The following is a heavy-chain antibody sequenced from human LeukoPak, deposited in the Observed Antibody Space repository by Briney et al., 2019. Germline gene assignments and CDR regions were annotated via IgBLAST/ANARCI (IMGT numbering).Heavy chain of an antibody. V-gene: IGHV4-59*01. CDR2: ILYSGST. Sequence: PSETLSLTCTVSGGSISSFYWSWIRQSPGKGLEWIGYILYSGSTNYNPSLKSRVTISVDTSKNQFSLKLSSVTAADTAVYYCARGGNWNYENWGQGTLVTVSS. CDR3: ARGGNWNYEN. CDR1: GGSISSFY. J-gene: IGHJ4*02. D-gene: IGHD1-7*01.